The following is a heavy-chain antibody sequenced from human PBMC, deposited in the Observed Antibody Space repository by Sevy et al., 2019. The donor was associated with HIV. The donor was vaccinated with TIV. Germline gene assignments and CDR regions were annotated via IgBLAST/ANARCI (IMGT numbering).Heavy chain of an antibody. J-gene: IGHJ4*02. Sequence: SETLSLTCTVSGGSISSGDYYWSWIRQPPGKGLEWIGYIYYSGSTYYNPSLKSRVTISVDTSKNQFYLKLSSVTAADTAVYYCARGSGYYDSSGYPPYFDYWGQGTLVTVSS. V-gene: IGHV4-30-4*01. CDR3: ARGSGYYDSSGYPPYFDY. CDR2: IYYSGST. CDR1: GGSISSGDYY. D-gene: IGHD3-22*01.